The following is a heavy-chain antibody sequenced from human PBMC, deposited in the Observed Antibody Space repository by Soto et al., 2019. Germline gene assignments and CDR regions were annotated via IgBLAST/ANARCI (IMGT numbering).Heavy chain of an antibody. D-gene: IGHD3-9*01. CDR2: ISVSGTMR. V-gene: IGHV3-48*03. Sequence: QLVESGGGSVQPGRSLRLSCAPSGFTFSSYEMNWVRQAPGKGLEWVSYISVSGTMRFYADAVKGRFTISRDNTKKILYLQMNSLRAEDTALYYGATAGLTGTGWGQGTTVTVSS. CDR1: GFTFSSYE. CDR3: ATAGLTGTG. J-gene: IGHJ6*02.